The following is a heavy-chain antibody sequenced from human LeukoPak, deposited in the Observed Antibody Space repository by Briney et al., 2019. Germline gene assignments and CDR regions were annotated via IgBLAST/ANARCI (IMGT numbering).Heavy chain of an antibody. CDR3: ARDRDCSSTSCSPYWYFDL. J-gene: IGHJ2*01. D-gene: IGHD2-2*01. CDR1: GGSISSYY. V-gene: IGHV4-4*07. Sequence: PSETLSLTCTVSGGSISSYYWRWIRQPAGKGLEWIGRIYTSGSTNYNPSLKSRVTMSVDTSKNQFSLKLSSVTAADTAVYYCARDRDCSSTSCSPYWYFDLWGRGTLVTVSS. CDR2: IYTSGST.